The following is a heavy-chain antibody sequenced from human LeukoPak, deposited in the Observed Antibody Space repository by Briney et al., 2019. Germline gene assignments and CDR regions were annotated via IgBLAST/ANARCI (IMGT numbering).Heavy chain of an antibody. V-gene: IGHV3-33*01. CDR2: IWYDGSNK. J-gene: IGHJ4*02. Sequence: GRSLRLSCAASGFTFSSYGMHWVRQAPGKGLEWVAVIWYDGSNKYYADSVKGRFTISRDNSKNTLYLQMNSLRAEDTAVYYCARDPPGYGDLGVFDYWGQGTLVTVSS. CDR3: ARDPPGYGDLGVFDY. D-gene: IGHD4-17*01. CDR1: GFTFSSYG.